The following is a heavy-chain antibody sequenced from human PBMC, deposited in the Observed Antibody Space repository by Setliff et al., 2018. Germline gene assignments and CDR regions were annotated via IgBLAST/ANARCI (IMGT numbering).Heavy chain of an antibody. CDR2: IYSGGSRT. J-gene: IGHJ4*02. D-gene: IGHD6-19*01. CDR1: GFTFSNYA. CDR3: AKDQRESTGWFKLFDY. Sequence: TGGSLRLSCEASGFTFSNYAMGWVRQAPGKGLEWVSVIYSGGSRTYSAESVKGRFTIFRDNSRNTLHLQMNSLRAEDTAVYYCAKDQRESTGWFKLFDYWGQGVLVTVSS. V-gene: IGHV3-23*03.